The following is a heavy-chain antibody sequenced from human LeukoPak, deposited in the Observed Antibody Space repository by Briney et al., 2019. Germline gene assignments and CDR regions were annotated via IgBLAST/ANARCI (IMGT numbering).Heavy chain of an antibody. J-gene: IGHJ4*02. CDR3: ARAGPVPVETAMVTIRYYDSSGYYFPLGY. D-gene: IGHD3-22*01. CDR2: IYPGDSDT. Sequence: GESLKISCKGSGYSFTSYWIGWGRQMPGKGVEWMGIIYPGDSDTRYSPSFQGQVTISADKSISTAYLQWSSLKASDTAMYYCARAGPVPVETAMVTIRYYDSSGYYFPLGYCGEGTLVTVSS. V-gene: IGHV5-51*01. CDR1: GYSFTSYW.